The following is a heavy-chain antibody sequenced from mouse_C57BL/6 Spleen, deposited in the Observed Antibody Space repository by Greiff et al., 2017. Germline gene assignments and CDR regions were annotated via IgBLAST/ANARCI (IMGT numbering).Heavy chain of an antibody. CDR1: GYTFTSYW. CDR3: ARWGNFNGYFDV. J-gene: IGHJ1*03. Sequence: VKLQQPGAELVKPGASVKLSCKASGYTFTSYWMHWVKQRPGQGLEWIGMIHPNSGSTNYNEKFKSKATLTVDKSSSTAYMQLSSLTSEDSAVYYCARWGNFNGYFDVWGTGTTVTVSS. CDR2: IHPNSGST. V-gene: IGHV1-64*01.